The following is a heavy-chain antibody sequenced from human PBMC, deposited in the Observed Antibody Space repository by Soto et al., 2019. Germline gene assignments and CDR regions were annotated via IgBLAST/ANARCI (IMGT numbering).Heavy chain of an antibody. D-gene: IGHD2-2*01. Sequence: SQTLSLPSAIFADRVSSNDSTWYWIMPSPSTGLEWLGRTYYRSKCYIAYSVSVKSRIPINPAPSNNQPSLQLTSVTPDDTAVYSCVRLVGNSWLDSWGPGTLVTVSS. V-gene: IGHV6-1*01. CDR1: ADRVSSNDST. CDR2: TYYRSKCYI. CDR3: VRLVGNSWLDS. J-gene: IGHJ5*01.